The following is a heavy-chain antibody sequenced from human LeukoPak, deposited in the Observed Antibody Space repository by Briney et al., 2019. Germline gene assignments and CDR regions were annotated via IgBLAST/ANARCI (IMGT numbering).Heavy chain of an antibody. CDR1: GFTFSDYY. Sequence: PSGSLRLSCAASGFTFSDYYMSWLRQAPGQGLEWVSYISSSGSTIYYADSVKGRFTISRDNAKNSLYLQMNSLRAEDTAVYYCARSVYLLYYFDYWGQGTLVTVPS. V-gene: IGHV3-11*04. J-gene: IGHJ4*02. CDR2: ISSSGSTI. D-gene: IGHD2-8*01. CDR3: ARSVYLLYYFDY.